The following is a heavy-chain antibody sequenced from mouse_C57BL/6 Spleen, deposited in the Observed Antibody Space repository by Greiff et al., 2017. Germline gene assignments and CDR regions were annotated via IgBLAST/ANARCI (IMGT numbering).Heavy chain of an antibody. CDR1: GYTFTSYW. V-gene: IGHV1-69*01. Sequence: QVQLQQPGAELVMPGASVKLSCKASGYTFTSYWMHWVKQRPGQGLEWIGEIDPSDSYTNYNQKFKGKSTLTVDKSSSTAYMQLRSLTSEDSAVYYCARGTRGDYWGQGTTLTVSS. D-gene: IGHD3-3*01. CDR3: ARGTRGDY. J-gene: IGHJ2*01. CDR2: IDPSDSYT.